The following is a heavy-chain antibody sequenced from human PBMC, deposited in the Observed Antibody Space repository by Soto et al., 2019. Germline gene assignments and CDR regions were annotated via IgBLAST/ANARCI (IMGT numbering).Heavy chain of an antibody. CDR3: ARDRGDIVLVPAGNLFDY. V-gene: IGHV3-33*01. J-gene: IGHJ4*02. D-gene: IGHD2-2*01. CDR2: IWYDGSNK. Sequence: QVQLVESGGGVVQPGRSLRLSCAASGFTFSSYGMHWVRQAPGKGLEWVAVIWYDGSNKYYADSVKGRFTISRDNSKNTLYLQMNSLRAEDTAVYYCARDRGDIVLVPAGNLFDYWGQGTLVAVSS. CDR1: GFTFSSYG.